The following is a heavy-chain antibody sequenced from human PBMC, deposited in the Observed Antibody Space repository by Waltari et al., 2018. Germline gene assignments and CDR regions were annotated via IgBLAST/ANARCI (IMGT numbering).Heavy chain of an antibody. Sequence: QVQLVESGGGVVQPGRSLRLSCAASGFPFSSYDMPLVRQAPGKGLEWVAVISYDGSNKYYADSVKGRFTISRDNSKNTLYLQMSSLRAEDTAMYYCAKNIVATLEGGLYYWGQGTLVTVSS. CDR1: GFPFSSYD. D-gene: IGHD5-12*01. V-gene: IGHV3-30-3*02. J-gene: IGHJ4*02. CDR3: AKNIVATLEGGLYY. CDR2: ISYDGSNK.